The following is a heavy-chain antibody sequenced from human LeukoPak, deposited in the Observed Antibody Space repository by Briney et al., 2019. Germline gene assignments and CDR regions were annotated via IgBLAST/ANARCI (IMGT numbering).Heavy chain of an antibody. J-gene: IGHJ4*02. V-gene: IGHV1-18*01. CDR1: GYTFTSYG. D-gene: IGHD3-22*01. CDR2: IRAYHGNT. CDR3: ARAGHREYYYDNAYDY. Sequence: ASVKVSCKASGYTFTSYGISWVRHAPGQGLEWMGWIRAYHGNTNYAQKPQGRVTMITHKSTNNAFTQLRSPRTADPAVYYCARAGHREYYYDNAYDYWGQGTLVTVSS.